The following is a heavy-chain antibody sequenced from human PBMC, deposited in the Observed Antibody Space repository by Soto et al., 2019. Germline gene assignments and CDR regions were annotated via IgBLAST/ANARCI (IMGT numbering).Heavy chain of an antibody. CDR3: TTGMSGPKNF. J-gene: IGHJ4*02. V-gene: IGHV3-15*07. D-gene: IGHD6-25*01. CDR2: IKSKTDGGTA. Sequence: GGSLRLSCAASGXSFTNAWMNWVRQAPGKGLEWVGRIKSKTDGGTADYAAPVKGRFTISRDESKNTLYLQMNSLKTEDTAVYYCTTGMSGPKNFWGQGTLVTVSS. CDR1: GXSFTNAW.